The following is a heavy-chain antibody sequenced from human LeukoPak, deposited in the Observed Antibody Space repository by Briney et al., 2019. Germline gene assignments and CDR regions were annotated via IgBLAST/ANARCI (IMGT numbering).Heavy chain of an antibody. J-gene: IGHJ4*02. Sequence: GGSLRLSCAASGFTFSSYSMNWVRQAPGKGLEWVSYISSSANTIYYADSVKGRFTISVDNAKNSLYLQTNSLRDEDTAVYYCARDHRYTFDYWGQGTLVTVSS. CDR2: ISSSANTI. CDR1: GFTFSSYS. D-gene: IGHD5-24*01. V-gene: IGHV3-48*02. CDR3: ARDHRYTFDY.